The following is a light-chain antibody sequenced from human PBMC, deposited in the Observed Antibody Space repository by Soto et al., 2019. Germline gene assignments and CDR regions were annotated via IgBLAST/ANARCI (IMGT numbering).Light chain of an antibody. Sequence: DLPLTQSPSFLSASVGDRVTITCRASQGIGSYLGWYQQAPGKAPKLLIYGASTLQSGVPSRFSGSGSRTEFTLTISSLQPEDVATYFCQQLNTYPAFGGGTEV. CDR2: GAS. V-gene: IGKV1-9*01. J-gene: IGKJ4*01. CDR1: QGIGSY. CDR3: QQLNTYPA.